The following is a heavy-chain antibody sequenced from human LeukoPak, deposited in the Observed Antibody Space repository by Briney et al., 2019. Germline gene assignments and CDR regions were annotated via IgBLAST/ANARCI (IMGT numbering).Heavy chain of an antibody. CDR1: GYTITGYY. CDR3: ARGARIVVAGPEGSFDY. V-gene: IGHV1-2*02. J-gene: IGHJ4*02. Sequence: ASVKVSCKASGYTITGYYIHWVRQAPGQGLQWMGWINPNSGGTNYAQKFQGRVTMTRDTSISTSYMGLSRLRSDDTAVYYCARGARIVVAGPEGSFDYWGQGTLVTVSS. D-gene: IGHD6-19*01. CDR2: INPNSGGT.